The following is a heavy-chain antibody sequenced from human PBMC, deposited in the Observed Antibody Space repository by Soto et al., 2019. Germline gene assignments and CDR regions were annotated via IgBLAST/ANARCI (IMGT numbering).Heavy chain of an antibody. V-gene: IGHV4-59*12. CDR1: GGSISSYY. J-gene: IGHJ4*02. Sequence: PSETLSLTCTVSGGSISSYYWSWIRQPPGKGLEWIGYIYYSGSTNYNPSPKSRVTMSVETSKNQFSLKLSSVTAADTAVYYCARDIASYAYGEGYWGQGIQVTVSS. CDR3: ARDIASYAYGEGY. D-gene: IGHD2-21*01. CDR2: IYYSGST.